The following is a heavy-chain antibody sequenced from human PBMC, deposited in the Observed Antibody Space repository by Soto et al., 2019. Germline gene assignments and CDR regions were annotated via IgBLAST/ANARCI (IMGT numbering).Heavy chain of an antibody. CDR3: ARDFTVGATYSGPYYYAMDV. D-gene: IGHD1-26*01. V-gene: IGHV3-33*05. CDR1: GFTFSSYG. CDR2: ISYDGSKE. J-gene: IGHJ6*02. Sequence: QSGGSLRLSCAASGFTFSSYGMHWVRRAPGKGLEWVALISYDGSKEYYADSVRGQFTISRDNSKNTLYLQMNFLRVEDTAVYYCARDFTVGATYSGPYYYAMDVWGQGTTVTVSS.